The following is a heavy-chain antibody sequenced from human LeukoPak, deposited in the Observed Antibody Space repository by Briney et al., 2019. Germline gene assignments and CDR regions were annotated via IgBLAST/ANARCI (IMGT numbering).Heavy chain of an antibody. J-gene: IGHJ6*03. V-gene: IGHV4-39*07. CDR2: IYYSGST. CDR3: ARSSFRDGYSYYYYYYMDV. Sequence: SETLSLTCTVSGGSISSSSYYWGWIRQPPGKGLEWIGSIYYSGSTYYNPSLKSRVTISVDTSKNQFSLKLSSVTAADTAVYYCARSSFRDGYSYYYYYYMDVWGKGTTVTVSS. CDR1: GGSISSSSYY. D-gene: IGHD5-24*01.